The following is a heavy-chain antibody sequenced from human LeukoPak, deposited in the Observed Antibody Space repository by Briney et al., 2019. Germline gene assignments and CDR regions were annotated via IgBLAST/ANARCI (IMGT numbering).Heavy chain of an antibody. CDR2: IYSGGST. V-gene: IGHV3-53*04. CDR1: GFTFSSYA. D-gene: IGHD3-16*01. Sequence: GGSLRLSCAASGFTFSSYAMSWVRQAPGKGLEWVSVIYSGGSTYYADSVKGRFTISRHNSKNTLYLQMNSLRAEDTAVYYCARMAGLRYGMDVWGQGTTVTVSS. CDR3: ARMAGLRYGMDV. J-gene: IGHJ6*02.